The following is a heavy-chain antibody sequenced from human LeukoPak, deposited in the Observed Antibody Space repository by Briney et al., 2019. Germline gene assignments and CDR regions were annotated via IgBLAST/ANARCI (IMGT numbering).Heavy chain of an antibody. CDR3: AREPQGDSSGYDAFDI. Sequence: HPGGSLRLSCAASGFIFSNFGMHWVRQAPGKGLEWVAVIWYDGSNYYHLDSVKGRFTISRDNPKNTLYLHMNSLRAEDTAVYYCAREPQGDSSGYDAFDIWGQGTMVTVSS. V-gene: IGHV3-33*01. CDR2: IWYDGSNY. CDR1: GFIFSNFG. J-gene: IGHJ3*02. D-gene: IGHD3-22*01.